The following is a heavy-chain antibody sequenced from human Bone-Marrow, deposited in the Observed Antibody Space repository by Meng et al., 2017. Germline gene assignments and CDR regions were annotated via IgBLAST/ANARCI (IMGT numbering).Heavy chain of an antibody. CDR3: AKNAVRGLDY. D-gene: IGHD3-10*01. J-gene: IGHJ4*02. CDR2: INWNGGST. V-gene: IGHV3-20*04. CDR1: GFTFDDYG. Sequence: GGSLRLSCAASGFTFDDYGMSWVRQAPGKGLEWVSGINWNGGSTGYADSVKGRFTISRDNSKNTLYLQMNSLRAEDTAVYYCAKNAVRGLDYWGQGTLVTVSS.